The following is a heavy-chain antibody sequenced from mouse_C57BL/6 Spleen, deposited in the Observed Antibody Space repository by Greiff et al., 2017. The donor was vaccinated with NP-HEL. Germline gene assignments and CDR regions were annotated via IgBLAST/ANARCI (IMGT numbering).Heavy chain of an antibody. D-gene: IGHD2-4*01. CDR3: ARCDYDGDYAMDY. V-gene: IGHV1-78*01. CDR2: IYPRDGST. CDR1: GYTFTDHT. Sequence: VQLQQSDAELVKPGASVKMSCKVSGYTFTDHTIHWMKQRPEQGLEWIGYIYPRDGSTKYNEKFKGKATLTADKSSSTAYMQLNSLTSEDSAVYFCARCDYDGDYAMDYWGQGTSVTVSS. J-gene: IGHJ4*01.